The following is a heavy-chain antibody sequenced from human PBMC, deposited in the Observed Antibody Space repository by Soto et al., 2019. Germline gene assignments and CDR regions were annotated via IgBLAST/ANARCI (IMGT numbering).Heavy chain of an antibody. Sequence: EVQLLESGGGLVQPGGSLRLSCAASGFTFSSYAMSWVRQAPGKGLEWVSAISGSGGSTYYADSVKGRFTISRDNSKNTLYLQMNSLRAEDTAVYYCATDCISTGCDLYGMDVWGQGTTVTVSS. CDR1: GFTFSSYA. V-gene: IGHV3-23*01. CDR2: ISGSGGST. J-gene: IGHJ6*02. D-gene: IGHD2-2*01. CDR3: ATDCISTGCDLYGMDV.